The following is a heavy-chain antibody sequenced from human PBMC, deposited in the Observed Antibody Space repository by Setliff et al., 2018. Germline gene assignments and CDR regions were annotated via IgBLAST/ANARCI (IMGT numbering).Heavy chain of an antibody. Sequence: RPGGSLRLSCEASGFSFREYYMSWIRQAPGMGLEWVSGIDRNAGSTGYVDSVKGRFTISRDNAKNSLYLQMNSLKADDTAVYYCARVRNYYGSGSYLSAFDCWGQGALVTVPQ. V-gene: IGHV3-20*04. CDR3: ARVRNYYGSGSYLSAFDC. J-gene: IGHJ4*02. CDR2: IDRNAGST. CDR1: GFSFREYY. D-gene: IGHD3-10*01.